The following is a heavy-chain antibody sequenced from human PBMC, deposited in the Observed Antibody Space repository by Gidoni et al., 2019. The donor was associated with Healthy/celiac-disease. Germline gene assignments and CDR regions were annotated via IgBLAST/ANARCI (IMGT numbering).Heavy chain of an antibody. J-gene: IGHJ6*02. CDR1: GYTFTSYA. V-gene: IGHV1-3*01. CDR3: ARDRPPEGYYYYGMDV. CDR2: INAGNGNT. D-gene: IGHD6-6*01. Sequence: QVQLVQSGAEVKKPGASVTVSCKASGYTFTSYAMHWVRQAPGQRLEWMGWINAGNGNTKYSQKFQGRVTITRDTSASTAYMELSSLRSEDTAVYYCARDRPPEGYYYYGMDVWGQGTTVTVSS.